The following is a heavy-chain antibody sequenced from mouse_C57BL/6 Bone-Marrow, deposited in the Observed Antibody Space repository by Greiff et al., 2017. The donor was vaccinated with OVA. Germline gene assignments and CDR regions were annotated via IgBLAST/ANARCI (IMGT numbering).Heavy chain of an antibody. Sequence: VQLQQSGAELVRPGASVKLSCTASGFNIKDDYMHWVKQRPEQGLEWIGWIDPENGDTEYASKFQGKATITADTSSNTAYLQLSSLTSEDTAVYYCATYYYGSRPYWYFDVWGTGTTVTVSS. CDR2: IDPENGDT. CDR1: GFNIKDDY. J-gene: IGHJ1*03. V-gene: IGHV14-4*01. CDR3: ATYYYGSRPYWYFDV. D-gene: IGHD1-1*01.